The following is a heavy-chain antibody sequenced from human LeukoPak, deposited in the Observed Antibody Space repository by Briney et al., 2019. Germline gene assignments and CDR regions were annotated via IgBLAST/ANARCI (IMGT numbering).Heavy chain of an antibody. V-gene: IGHV4-59*01. CDR2: IYYSGST. J-gene: IGHJ4*02. Sequence: PSETLSLTCTVSGGSISSYHWSWIRQPPGKGLEWIGYIYYSGSTKYNPSLKSRVTTAADTSKNQFSLKLSSVTAADTAVYYCAKDQTGVAYYFDYWGQGTLVTVSS. CDR1: GGSISSYH. D-gene: IGHD5-12*01. CDR3: AKDQTGVAYYFDY.